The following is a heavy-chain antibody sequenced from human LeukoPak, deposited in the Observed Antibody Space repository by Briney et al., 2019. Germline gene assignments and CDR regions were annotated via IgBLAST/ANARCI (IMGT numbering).Heavy chain of an antibody. J-gene: IGHJ6*02. V-gene: IGHV3-33*01. CDR1: GFTFSSYG. Sequence: GGSLRLSCAASGFTFSSYGMHWVRQATGKGLEWVAVIWYDGSNKYYADSVKGRFTISRDNSKNTLYLQMNSLRAEDTAVYYCARDCYYYYGMDVWGQGTTVTVSS. CDR3: ARDCYYYYGMDV. CDR2: IWYDGSNK.